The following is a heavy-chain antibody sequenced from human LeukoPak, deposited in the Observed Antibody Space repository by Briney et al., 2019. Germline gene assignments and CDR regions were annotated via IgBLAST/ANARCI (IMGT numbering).Heavy chain of an antibody. Sequence: ASVKVSCKASGYTFTSYAMNWVRQAPGQGLEWMGWINTNTGNLTYAQGFTGRFVFSLDTSVSTAYLQISSLKAEVTAVYYCARVSRGIAAAAFDYWGQGTLVTVSS. CDR1: GYTFTSYA. V-gene: IGHV7-4-1*02. CDR3: ARVSRGIAAAAFDY. CDR2: INTNTGNL. J-gene: IGHJ4*02. D-gene: IGHD6-13*01.